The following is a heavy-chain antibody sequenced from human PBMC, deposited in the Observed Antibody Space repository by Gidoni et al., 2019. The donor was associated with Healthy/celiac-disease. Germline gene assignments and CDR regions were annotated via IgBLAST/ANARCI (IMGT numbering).Heavy chain of an antibody. CDR1: GFTFSSYG. Sequence: QVQLVESGGGVVQPGRSLRLSCAASGFTFSSYGMHWVRQAPGKGLEWVAVISYDGSNKYYADSVKGRFTISRDNSKYTLYLQMNSLRAEDTAVYYCAKEGLHPDSSGAGYWGQGTLVTVSS. J-gene: IGHJ4*02. CDR2: ISYDGSNK. CDR3: AKEGLHPDSSGAGY. V-gene: IGHV3-30*18. D-gene: IGHD3-22*01.